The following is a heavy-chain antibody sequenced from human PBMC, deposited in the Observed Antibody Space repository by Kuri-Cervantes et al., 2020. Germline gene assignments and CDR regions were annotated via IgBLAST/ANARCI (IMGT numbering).Heavy chain of an antibody. CDR3: AKDGPSYYYDSSGYEEEYFQH. V-gene: IGHV3-23*01. J-gene: IGHJ1*01. D-gene: IGHD3-22*01. CDR1: GFTFSSYA. Sequence: GGSLRLSCAASGFTFSSYAMSWVRQAPGKGLEWVSAISGSGGSTYYADSVKGRFTISRDNSKNTLYLQMNSLRAEDTAVYYCAKDGPSYYYDSSGYEEEYFQHWGQGTLVTVSS. CDR2: ISGSGGST.